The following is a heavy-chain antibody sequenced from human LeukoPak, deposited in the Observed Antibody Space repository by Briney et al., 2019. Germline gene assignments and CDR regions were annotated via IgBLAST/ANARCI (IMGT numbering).Heavy chain of an antibody. J-gene: IGHJ5*02. CDR3: AKVRSSWYFRYGFDP. CDR2: ISWNSGSI. V-gene: IGHV3-9*01. CDR1: GFTLSSYA. D-gene: IGHD6-13*01. Sequence: GGSLRLSCAASGFTLSSYAMHWVRQAPGKGLEWVSGISWNSGSIGYADSVKGRFTISRDNAKNSLYLQMNSLRAEDTALYYCAKVRSSWYFRYGFDPWGQGTLVTVSS.